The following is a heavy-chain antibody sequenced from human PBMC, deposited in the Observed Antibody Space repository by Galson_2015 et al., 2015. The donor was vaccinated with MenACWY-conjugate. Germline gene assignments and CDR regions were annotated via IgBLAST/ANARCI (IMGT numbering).Heavy chain of an antibody. V-gene: IGHV3-23*01. D-gene: IGHD1-1*01. J-gene: IGHJ5*01. CDR2: ISGDGGST. Sequence: SLRLSCAVSGFTFTTYAMNWVRQAPGKGLEWVSAISGDGGSTHYADSVKGRFTIFRDTSKNTLFLQMNSLRADDTAVYFCAKDRHNCHSSFDSWGQGTLVTVSS. CDR3: AKDRHNCHSSFDS. CDR1: GFTFTTYA.